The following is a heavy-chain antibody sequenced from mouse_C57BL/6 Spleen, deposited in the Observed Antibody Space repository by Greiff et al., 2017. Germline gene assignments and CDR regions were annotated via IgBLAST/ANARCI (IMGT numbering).Heavy chain of an antibody. D-gene: IGHD2-3*01. J-gene: IGHJ3*01. CDR1: GYTFTDYE. CDR3: TRCLDDGNYGGWFAY. CDR2: IDPETGGT. Sequence: QVQLQQSGAELVRPGASVTLSCKASGYTFTDYEMHWVKQTPVHGLEWIGAIDPETGGTAYNQKFKGKAILTADKSSSTAYMELRSLTSEDSAVYYCTRCLDDGNYGGWFAYWGQGTLVTVSA. V-gene: IGHV1-15*01.